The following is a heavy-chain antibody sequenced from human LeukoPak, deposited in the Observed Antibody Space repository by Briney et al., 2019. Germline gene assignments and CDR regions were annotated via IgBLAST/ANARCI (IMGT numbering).Heavy chain of an antibody. CDR2: IYPGDSDT. CDR1: GYSFTTYW. J-gene: IGHJ4*02. V-gene: IGHV5-51*01. Sequence: GESLKISCKGSGYSFTTYWIGWVRQMPGKGLEWMGIIYPGDSDTRYSPSFQGQVTISADKSISTAYLQWSSLKASDTAMYYCARLEEVGSTSCPFDYWGQGTLVTVSS. CDR3: ARLEEVGSTSCPFDY. D-gene: IGHD2-2*01.